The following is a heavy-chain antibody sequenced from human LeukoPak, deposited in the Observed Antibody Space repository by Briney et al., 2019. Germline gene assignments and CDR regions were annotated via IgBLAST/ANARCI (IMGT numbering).Heavy chain of an antibody. CDR2: IYPGDSDT. CDR3: ARPIVGYYGSGSYSPYYFDY. D-gene: IGHD3-10*01. J-gene: IGHJ4*02. Sequence: GESLKISCKGSGYSFTSYWIGWVRQMSGKGLEWMGIIYPGDSDTRYSPSFQGQVTISADKSISTAYLQWSSLKASDTAMYYCARPIVGYYGSGSYSPYYFDYWGQGTLVTVSS. CDR1: GYSFTSYW. V-gene: IGHV5-51*01.